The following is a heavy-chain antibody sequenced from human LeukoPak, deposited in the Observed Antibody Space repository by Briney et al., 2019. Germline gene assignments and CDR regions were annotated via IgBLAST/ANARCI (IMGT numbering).Heavy chain of an antibody. V-gene: IGHV3-23*01. D-gene: IGHD3-10*01. J-gene: IGHJ4*02. CDR3: AKCGWGMVRGVIYYFDY. CDR1: GFTFSSYA. CDR2: ISGSGGST. Sequence: GGSLRLSCAASGFTFSSYAMSWVRQAPGKGLEWVSAISGSGGSTYYADSVKGRFTISRDNSKNTLYLQMNSLRAEDTAVYYCAKCGWGMVRGVIYYFDYWGQGTLVTVSS.